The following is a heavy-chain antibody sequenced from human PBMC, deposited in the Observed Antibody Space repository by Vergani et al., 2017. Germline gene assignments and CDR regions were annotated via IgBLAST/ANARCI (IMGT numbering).Heavy chain of an antibody. CDR1: GFSFRNAW. CDR3: TTDXRYCGDGSCYWLRDYHYYGMDV. D-gene: IGHD2-21*01. CDR2: IKSTFDRGTT. J-gene: IGHJ6*04. Sequence: EVQLVESGGGIVKPGGSLRLSCVASGFSFRNAWMNWVRRTPGKGLEWVGRIKSTFDRGTTDYAAAVKGRFTISRDDSKNTLFLQMNGLKTEDIGVYYCTTDXRYCGDGSCYWLRDYHYYGMDVWGKGTTVTVSS. V-gene: IGHV3-15*07.